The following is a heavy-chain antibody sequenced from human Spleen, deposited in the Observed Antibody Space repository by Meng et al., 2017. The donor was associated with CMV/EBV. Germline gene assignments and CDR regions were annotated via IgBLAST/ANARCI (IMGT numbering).Heavy chain of an antibody. J-gene: IGHJ3*02. CDR3: AIGGRYDASARYYLDAYDI. V-gene: IGHV4-61*01. CDR2: IYYSGST. CDR1: GDSVSSGSYY. Sequence: SETLSLTCTVSGDSVSSGSYYWTWIRQAPGKGLEWIGYIYYSGSTNYNPSLKSRVTISVDTSKKQFSLRLTSMTAADTAVYYCAIGGRYDASARYYLDAYDIWGQGTVVTVSS. D-gene: IGHD3-22*01.